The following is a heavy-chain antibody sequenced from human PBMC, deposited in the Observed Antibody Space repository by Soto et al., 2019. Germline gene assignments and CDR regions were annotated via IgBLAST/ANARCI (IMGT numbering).Heavy chain of an antibody. J-gene: IGHJ4*02. D-gene: IGHD6-6*01. CDR3: ARDTEYSSSSVDY. V-gene: IGHV3-30-3*01. CDR2: ISYDGSNK. CDR1: GFTFSSYA. Sequence: QVQLVESGGGVVQPGRSLRRSCAASGFTFSSYARHWGRQAPGKGLEWVAVISYDGSNKYYADSVKGRFTISRDNSKNTLYLQMNSLRAEDTAVYYCARDTEYSSSSVDYWGQGTLVTVSS.